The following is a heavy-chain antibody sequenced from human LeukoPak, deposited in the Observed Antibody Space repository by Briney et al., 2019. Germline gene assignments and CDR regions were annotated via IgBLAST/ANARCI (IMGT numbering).Heavy chain of an antibody. CDR3: ARGPKTIGAAGKGYFDY. CDR1: GFTFSSYS. V-gene: IGHV3-21*01. CDR2: ISSGSTYI. D-gene: IGHD6-13*01. J-gene: IGHJ4*02. Sequence: GGSLRLSCAASGFTFSSYSMSWVRQAPGKGLEWVSSISSGSTYIYYADSVKGRFTISRDNAKNSLYLQVNSLRAEDTAVYYCARGPKTIGAAGKGYFDYWGQGTLVTVSS.